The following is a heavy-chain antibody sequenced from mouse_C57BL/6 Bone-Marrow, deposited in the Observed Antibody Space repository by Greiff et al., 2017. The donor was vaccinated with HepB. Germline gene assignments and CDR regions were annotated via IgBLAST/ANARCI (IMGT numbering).Heavy chain of an antibody. CDR2: ISDGGSYT. Sequence: EVKLMESGGGLVKPGGSLKLSCAASGFTFSSYAMSWVRQTPEKRLEWVATISDGGSYTYYPDNVKGRFTISRDNAKNNLYLQMSHLKSEDTAMYDCARDPLYGGNAMDYWGQGTSVTVSS. D-gene: IGHD1-1*02. CDR1: GFTFSSYA. CDR3: ARDPLYGGNAMDY. V-gene: IGHV5-4*01. J-gene: IGHJ4*01.